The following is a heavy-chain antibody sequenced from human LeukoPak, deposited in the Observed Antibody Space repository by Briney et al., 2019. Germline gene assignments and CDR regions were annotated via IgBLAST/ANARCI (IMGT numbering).Heavy chain of an antibody. J-gene: IGHJ4*02. Sequence: GRSLRLSCAASGFTFSSYAMHWVRQAPGKGLEWVAVISYDGSNKYYADSVKGRFTISRDNSKNTLYLQMNSLRAEDTAVYYCARDRGSSTSCLDYWGQGTLVTVSS. CDR2: ISYDGSNK. CDR3: ARDRGSSTSCLDY. CDR1: GFTFSSYA. D-gene: IGHD2-2*01. V-gene: IGHV3-30-3*01.